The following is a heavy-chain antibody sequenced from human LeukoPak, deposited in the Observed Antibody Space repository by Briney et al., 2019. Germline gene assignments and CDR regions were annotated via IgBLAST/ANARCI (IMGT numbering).Heavy chain of an antibody. V-gene: IGHV3-23*01. CDR3: AKGYIQLWWFDY. CDR1: GFTFRTYA. D-gene: IGHD2-21*01. CDR2: ISGSGDGA. J-gene: IGHJ4*02. Sequence: GVSLRLSCADSGFTFRTYAMIWVRQAPGKVLQWVSLISGSGDGAHYADSVKGPFTISRDNSKNTVYLQMTNLRAEDTDVYYCAKGYIQLWWFDYWGQGTLVTVSS.